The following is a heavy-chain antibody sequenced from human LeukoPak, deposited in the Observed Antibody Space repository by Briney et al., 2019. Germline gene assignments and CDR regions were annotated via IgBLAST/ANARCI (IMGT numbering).Heavy chain of an antibody. V-gene: IGHV3-49*04. J-gene: IGHJ6*02. Sequence: GGSLRLSCTGSGFTFGDHAMSWVRQAPGKGLEWVGFIRSKAYRGTTEYAASVKGRFTISRDGSASIAYLQMNSPRIEDTAVYYCARGPIQLWIHNAMDVWGQGTTVTVSS. CDR1: GFTFGDHA. D-gene: IGHD5-18*01. CDR2: IRSKAYRGTT. CDR3: ARGPIQLWIHNAMDV.